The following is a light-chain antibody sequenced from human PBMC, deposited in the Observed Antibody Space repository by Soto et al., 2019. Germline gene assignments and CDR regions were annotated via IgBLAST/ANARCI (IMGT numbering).Light chain of an antibody. CDR3: SSYITSGTPYV. CDR2: EVS. J-gene: IGLJ1*01. Sequence: QSVLTQPPSVSGSPGQSITISCTGTSSDFGAYKYVSWYQQHPGKAPKLMILEVSNRPAGVSNRFSGSKSGNTASLTISGLQAEDEADYYCSSYITSGTPYVFGTGTQLTVL. V-gene: IGLV2-14*01. CDR1: SSDFGAYKY.